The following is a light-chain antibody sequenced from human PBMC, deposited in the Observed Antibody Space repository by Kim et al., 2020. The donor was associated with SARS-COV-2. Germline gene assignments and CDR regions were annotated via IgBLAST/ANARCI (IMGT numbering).Light chain of an antibody. J-gene: IGKJ1*01. CDR1: QSVSNN. CDR2: AAS. CDR3: QQYQNWPPWT. Sequence: SPGERATPSCRASQSVSNNLAWYQQKPGQAPRLLIYAASTRATGIPVRFRGSGSETEFTLTISSLQSEDFAVYYCQQYQNWPPWTFGQGTKVEIK. V-gene: IGKV3-15*01.